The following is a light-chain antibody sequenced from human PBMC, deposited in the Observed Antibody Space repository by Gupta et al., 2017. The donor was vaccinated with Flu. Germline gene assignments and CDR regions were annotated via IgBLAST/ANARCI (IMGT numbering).Light chain of an antibody. CDR3: TSYSGSGTLYV. Sequence: QSVLTQPASVSGSPGQSITISSTGTSSDIGKYKYVSWYQQYPGKAPKLIIYDVTNRPSGVSYRFSGSKSGNTASLTISGLQTDDEADYYCTSYSGSGTLYVFGTGTTVTV. J-gene: IGLJ1*01. CDR1: SSDIGKYKY. V-gene: IGLV2-14*03. CDR2: DVT.